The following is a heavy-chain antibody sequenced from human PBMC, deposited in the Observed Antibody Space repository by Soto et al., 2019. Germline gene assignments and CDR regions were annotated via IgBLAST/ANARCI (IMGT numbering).Heavy chain of an antibody. J-gene: IGHJ4*02. CDR2: INPNSGGT. CDR1: GYTFTGYY. Sequence: ASVKVSCKASGYTFTGYYMHWVRQAPGQGLEWMGWINPNSGGTNYAQKFQGWVTMTRDTSISTAYMELSRLRSDDTAVYYCARVGAGYSSGWYDYWGQGTLVTSPQ. V-gene: IGHV1-2*04. CDR3: ARVGAGYSSGWYDY. D-gene: IGHD6-19*01.